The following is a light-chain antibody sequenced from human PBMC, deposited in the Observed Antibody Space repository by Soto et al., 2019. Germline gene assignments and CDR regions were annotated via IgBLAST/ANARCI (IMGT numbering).Light chain of an antibody. CDR2: GAS. Sequence: EIVMTQSPATLSVSPGERATLSCRASQSVGSTLAWYQQKPGQAPRLLIYGASTRATGVPARFSGSGSGTEFTLTISSLQAEDLAVYYCQQYRDWPPLTFGGGTKVEIK. CDR1: QSVGST. CDR3: QQYRDWPPLT. J-gene: IGKJ4*01. V-gene: IGKV3-15*01.